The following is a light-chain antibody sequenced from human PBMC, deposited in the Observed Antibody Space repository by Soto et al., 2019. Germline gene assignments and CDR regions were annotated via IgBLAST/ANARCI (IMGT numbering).Light chain of an antibody. V-gene: IGLV3-21*02. CDR2: DDN. Sequence: SYELTQPPSVSVAPGQTARITCGGNNIGSKSVHWYQQKPGQAPILVVYDDNDRPSGIPDRFSGSNSGNTATLTISRVEAGDEADYYCQVWDTYTLSGVFGGGTKVTVL. J-gene: IGLJ3*02. CDR1: NIGSKS. CDR3: QVWDTYTLSGV.